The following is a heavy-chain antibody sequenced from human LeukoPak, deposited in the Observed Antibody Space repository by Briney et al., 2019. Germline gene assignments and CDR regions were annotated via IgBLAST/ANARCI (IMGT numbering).Heavy chain of an antibody. J-gene: IGHJ4*02. CDR2: IRQDGSEQ. D-gene: IGHD5-18*01. Sequence: GGSLRLSCAASGFTFRTYWMSWVRQAPGKGLEWAANIRQDGSEQYYVDSVKGRFTISRDNAKNSLYLQMNSLRAEDTAVYYCARDTAMVTDDDWGQGTLVTVSS. CDR1: GFTFRTYW. CDR3: ARDTAMVTDDD. V-gene: IGHV3-7*01.